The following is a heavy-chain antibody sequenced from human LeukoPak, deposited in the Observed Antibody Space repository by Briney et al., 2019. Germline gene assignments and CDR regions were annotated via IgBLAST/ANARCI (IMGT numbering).Heavy chain of an antibody. D-gene: IGHD7-27*01. CDR1: GFMFSSYW. J-gene: IGHJ4*02. CDR2: IKEDGSEK. V-gene: IGHV3-7*01. CDR3: ARGGPTGALDD. Sequence: GGSLRLSCAASGFMFSSYWMTWVRQAPGKGLEWVANIKEDGSEKYYVDSVKGRFTISRDNAKNSLYLQMNSLRAEDTALYYCARGGPTGALDDWGQGTLLTVSS.